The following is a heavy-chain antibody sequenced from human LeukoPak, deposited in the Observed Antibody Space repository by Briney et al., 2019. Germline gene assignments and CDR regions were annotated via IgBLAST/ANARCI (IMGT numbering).Heavy chain of an antibody. CDR2: IYPGYSDT. D-gene: IGHD6-6*01. V-gene: IGHV5-51*01. Sequence: GASLKISCQASGYSFTSYWIGWVRQMPGEDLEWMGIIYPGYSDTRYSPSFEGQVTISADKSIAHASLQWSSLKASDSAMYYCARLNEGSLSAFEIWGQGTMVSVSS. CDR1: GYSFTSYW. CDR3: ARLNEGSLSAFEI. J-gene: IGHJ3*02.